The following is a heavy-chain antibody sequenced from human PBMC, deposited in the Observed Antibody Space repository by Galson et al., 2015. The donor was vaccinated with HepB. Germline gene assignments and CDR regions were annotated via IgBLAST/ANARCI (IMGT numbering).Heavy chain of an antibody. CDR3: AKDQYYDILTGYDNWFDP. J-gene: IGHJ5*02. CDR2: ISWNSGSI. D-gene: IGHD3-9*01. Sequence: SLRLSCAASGFTFDDYAMHWVRHAPGKGLEWVSGISWNSGSIGYADSVKGRFTISRDNAKNSLYLQMNSLRAEDTALYYCAKDQYYDILTGYDNWFDPWGQGTLVTVSS. CDR1: GFTFDDYA. V-gene: IGHV3-9*01.